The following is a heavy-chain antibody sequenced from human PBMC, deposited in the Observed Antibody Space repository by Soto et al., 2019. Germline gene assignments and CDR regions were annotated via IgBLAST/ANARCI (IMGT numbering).Heavy chain of an antibody. CDR2: INAGNGNT. J-gene: IGHJ4*02. CDR1: GYTFTGYA. Sequence: QVQLVQSGAEVKKPGASVKVSCKASGYTFTGYAMHWVRQAPGQRLEWMGWINAGNGNTKYSQKFQGRVTITRDTSASTAYMELSSLRSEDTAVYYCARPHFSSSYYFDYWGQGTLVTVSS. D-gene: IGHD6-13*01. V-gene: IGHV1-3*01. CDR3: ARPHFSSSYYFDY.